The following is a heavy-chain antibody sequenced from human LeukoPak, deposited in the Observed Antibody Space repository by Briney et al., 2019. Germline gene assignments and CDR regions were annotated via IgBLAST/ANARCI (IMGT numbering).Heavy chain of an antibody. CDR1: GFTFSDHY. CDR2: IRSAVDTT. D-gene: IGHD3/OR15-3a*01. J-gene: IGHJ4*02. CDR3: AKHFCTGLDCSLFDS. V-gene: IGHV3-23*01. Sequence: GGSLRLSCVVSGFTFSDHYMEWVRQAPGKGLEWVSGIRSAVDTTHYADSVKGRFIISRDNSKNTLSLQLNSLRPEDTALYYCAKHFCTGLDCSLFDSWGQGTLVTVSS.